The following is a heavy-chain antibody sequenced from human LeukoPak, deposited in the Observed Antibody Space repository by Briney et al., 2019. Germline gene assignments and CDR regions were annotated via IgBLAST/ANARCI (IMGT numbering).Heavy chain of an antibody. CDR1: GYTFTGYY. D-gene: IGHD5-24*01. V-gene: IGHV1-2*02. J-gene: IGHJ3*02. CDR3: ARDGYKKDGAFDI. Sequence: ASVKVSCKASGYTFTGYYMHWVRQAPGQGLEWMGWINPNSGGTNYAQKFQGRVTMTRDTSISTAYMELSRLRSDDTAVYYCARDGYKKDGAFDIWGQGTMVTVSS. CDR2: INPNSGGT.